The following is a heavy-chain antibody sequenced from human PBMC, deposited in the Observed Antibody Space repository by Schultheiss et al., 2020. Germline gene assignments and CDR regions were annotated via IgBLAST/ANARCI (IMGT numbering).Heavy chain of an antibody. V-gene: IGHV1-2*02. CDR3: AREETRNYYYYGMDV. Sequence: ASVKVSCKASGYTFTGYYMHWVRQAPGQGLEWMGWINPNSGGTNYAQKFQGRVTMTRNTSISTAYMELSSLRSEDTAVYYCAREETRNYYYYGMDVWGQGTTVTVSS. J-gene: IGHJ6*02. D-gene: IGHD5-24*01. CDR1: GYTFTGYY. CDR2: INPNSGGT.